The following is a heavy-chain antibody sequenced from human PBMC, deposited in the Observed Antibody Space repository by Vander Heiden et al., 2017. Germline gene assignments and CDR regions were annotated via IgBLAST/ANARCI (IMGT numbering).Heavy chain of an antibody. CDR1: GFTFSGYG. D-gene: IGHD1-26*01. CDR2: ISYDGSNK. J-gene: IGHJ4*01. Sequence: QVQLVASGGGVVQPGRSLRLHCAASGFTFSGYGMHWVRQAPGKGLEWVAVISYDGSNKYYADSGKGRFTISRDNSKNTLYMQMNSLRAEDTAVYYCGKDAVVRATISYFHYRCDGPLVADSS. V-gene: IGHV3-30*18. CDR3: GKDAVVRATISYFHY.